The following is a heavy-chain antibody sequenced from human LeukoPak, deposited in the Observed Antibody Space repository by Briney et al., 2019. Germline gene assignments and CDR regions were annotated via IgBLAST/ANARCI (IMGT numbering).Heavy chain of an antibody. CDR1: GFTFSSYW. CDR2: INSDGSST. CDR3: ARQGSGSYDHDY. Sequence: GGSLRLSCAASGFTFSSYWMHWVRQAPGKGLVWVSRINSDGSSTSYADSVKGRFTISRDNAKNTLYLQMNRLRAEDTAVYYCARQGSGSYDHDYWGQGTLVTVSS. V-gene: IGHV3-74*01. D-gene: IGHD1-26*01. J-gene: IGHJ4*02.